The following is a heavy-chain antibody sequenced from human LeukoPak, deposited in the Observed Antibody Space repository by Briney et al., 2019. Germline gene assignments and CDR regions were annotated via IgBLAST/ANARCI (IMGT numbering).Heavy chain of an antibody. D-gene: IGHD3-10*01. J-gene: IGHJ6*03. V-gene: IGHV4-38-2*02. CDR1: GYSISSSYY. Sequence: PSETLSLTCTVSGYSISSSYYWGWIRQPPGKGLEWIGSFDYGGSTYYNPTLKSRVTISVDTSKNQFSLKLSSVTAADTAVYYCARLPGLLWFGEFNLGYYMGVWGKGTTVTISS. CDR2: FDYGGST. CDR3: ARLPGLLWFGEFNLGYYMGV.